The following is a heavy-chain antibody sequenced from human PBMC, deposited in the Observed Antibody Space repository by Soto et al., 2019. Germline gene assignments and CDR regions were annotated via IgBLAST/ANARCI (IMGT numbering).Heavy chain of an antibody. CDR1: VAHITRSSYY. D-gene: IGHD2-21*02. Sequence: PSGTLRVPCSLSVAHITRSSYYWAWIRHPPGKGLEWIASIHSHSGSTYYDPSLKGRVLISVDTSKNHFSLNLSSVTAADTAVYYCARPGDPYGLDVWGQGTPVPVSS. CDR2: IHSHSGST. J-gene: IGHJ6*01. V-gene: IGHV4-39*01. CDR3: ARPGDPYGLDV.